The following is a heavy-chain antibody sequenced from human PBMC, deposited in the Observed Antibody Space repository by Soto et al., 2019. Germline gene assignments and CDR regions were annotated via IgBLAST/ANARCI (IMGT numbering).Heavy chain of an antibody. D-gene: IGHD2-2*01. CDR3: ARPATLVVPAANLYYYYGMDV. V-gene: IGHV3-7*05. Sequence: GGSLRLSCAASGFTFSSYWMSWVRQAPGKGLEWVANIKQDGSEKYYVDSVKGRFTISRDNAKNSLYLQMNSLRAEDTAVYYCARPATLVVPAANLYYYYGMDVWGQGTTVTVSS. CDR1: GFTFSSYW. CDR2: IKQDGSEK. J-gene: IGHJ6*02.